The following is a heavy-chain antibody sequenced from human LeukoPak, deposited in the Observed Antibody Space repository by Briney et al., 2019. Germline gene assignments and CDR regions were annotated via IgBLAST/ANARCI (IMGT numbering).Heavy chain of an antibody. Sequence: PGGSLRLSCAASGFIFSNNGMHWVRQAPGKGLEWVAVISNDGSKKYYADSVKGRFTISRDNSKNTLYLQMNSLRAEDTAVYYCAKDGLGDIFTPGGMDVWGQGTTVTVSS. D-gene: IGHD3-9*01. CDR2: ISNDGSKK. J-gene: IGHJ6*02. CDR1: GFIFSNNG. V-gene: IGHV3-30*18. CDR3: AKDGLGDIFTPGGMDV.